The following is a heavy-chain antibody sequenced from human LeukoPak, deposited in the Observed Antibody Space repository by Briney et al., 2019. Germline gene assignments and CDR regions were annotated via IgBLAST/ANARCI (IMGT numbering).Heavy chain of an antibody. CDR3: ARARYSSGWSHFDY. D-gene: IGHD6-19*01. CDR2: IYYDGST. V-gene: IGHV3-53*05. Sequence: PGGSLRLSCAVSGFTVSTHYMSWVRQAPGKGLEWLSVIYYDGSTYYADSVEGRFTISKDNSKNTLYLQMNSLRAEDTAVYYCARARYSSGWSHFDYWGQGTLVTVSS. CDR1: GFTVSTHY. J-gene: IGHJ4*02.